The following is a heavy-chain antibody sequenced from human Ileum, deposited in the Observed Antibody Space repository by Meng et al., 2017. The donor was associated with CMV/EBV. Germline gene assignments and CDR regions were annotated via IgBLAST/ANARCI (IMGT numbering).Heavy chain of an antibody. CDR3: AKGGVGYSGSYHFEH. V-gene: IGHV3-23*03. Sequence: SGFTFSSYAMSWVRQAPGKGLEWVSFIYGGGSVTYYADSVKGRFTISRDMAKNTVYLQMNSLRAEDTAVYFCAKGGVGYSGSYHFEHWGQGALVTVSS. D-gene: IGHD6-13*01. CDR2: IYGGGSVT. CDR1: GFTFSSYA. J-gene: IGHJ4*02.